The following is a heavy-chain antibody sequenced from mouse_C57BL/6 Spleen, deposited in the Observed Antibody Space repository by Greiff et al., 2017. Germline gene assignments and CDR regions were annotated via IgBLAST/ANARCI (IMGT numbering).Heavy chain of an antibody. CDR1: GYAFSSYW. D-gene: IGHD2-5*01. V-gene: IGHV1-80*01. J-gene: IGHJ1*03. CDR3: ARGVYYSNSWYFDV. CDR2: IYPGDGDT. Sequence: QVQLQQSGAELVKPGASVKISCKASGYAFSSYWMNWVKQRPGKGLEWIGQIYPGDGDTNYNGKFKGKATLTADKSSSTAYMQLSSLTSEDSAVYFCARGVYYSNSWYFDVWGTGTTVTVSS.